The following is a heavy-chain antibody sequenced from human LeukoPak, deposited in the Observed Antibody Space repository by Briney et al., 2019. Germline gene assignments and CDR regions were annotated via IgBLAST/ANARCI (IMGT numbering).Heavy chain of an antibody. V-gene: IGHV5-51*01. Sequence: GESLKISFQGYGSGFTSYWIGWVRPMPGKGMEWMGLIYPGDSDNRYCPSFQGQVTISADKYIRNAYLQWSSLKASDTAMYYCARRGAANPDAFDIWGQGTMVTVSS. CDR3: ARRGAANPDAFDI. D-gene: IGHD4/OR15-4a*01. CDR1: GSGFTSYW. J-gene: IGHJ3*02. CDR2: IYPGDSDN.